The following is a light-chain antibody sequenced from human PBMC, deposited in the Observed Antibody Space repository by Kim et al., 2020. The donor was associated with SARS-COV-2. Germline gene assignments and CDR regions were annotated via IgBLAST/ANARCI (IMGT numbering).Light chain of an antibody. V-gene: IGKV1-5*03. J-gene: IGKJ2*01. CDR2: KAS. CDR3: QQYYSPFLFT. CDR1: QNIVDW. Sequence: SVGERVTVACRASQNIVDWLTWYQKKPGKAPNLLIYKASTLASGVPSRFSGSGSGTEFTLTINSLQPDDFATYYCQQYYSPFLFTFGQGTKLEI.